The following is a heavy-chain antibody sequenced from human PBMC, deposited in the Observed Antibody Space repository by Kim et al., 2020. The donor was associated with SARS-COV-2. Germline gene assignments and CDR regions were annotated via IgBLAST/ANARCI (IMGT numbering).Heavy chain of an antibody. CDR2: ISYDGSNK. J-gene: IGHJ6*02. CDR3: AKDGGAQRYYYYYGMDV. V-gene: IGHV3-30*18. Sequence: GGSLRLSCAASGFTFSSYGMHWVRQAPGKGLEWVAVISYDGSNKYYADSVKGRFTISRDNSKNTLYLQMNSLRAEDTAVYYCAKDGGAQRYYYYYGMDVWGQGTTVTVSS. CDR1: GFTFSSYG. D-gene: IGHD3-16*01.